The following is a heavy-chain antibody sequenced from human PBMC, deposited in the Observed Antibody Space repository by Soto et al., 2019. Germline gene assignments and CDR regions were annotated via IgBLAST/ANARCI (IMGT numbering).Heavy chain of an antibody. V-gene: IGHV4-31*03. D-gene: IGHD3-22*01. CDR1: GGSISSGGYY. J-gene: IGHJ1*01. Sequence: QVQLQESGPGLVKPSQTLSLTCTVSGGSISSGGYYWSWIRQHPGKGLEWIGYIYYSGSTYYKPSLKSRVTISVDTSKNQFSLKLSSVTAADTAVYYCTIYDSSGSRGFQHWGQGTLVTVSS. CDR3: TIYDSSGSRGFQH. CDR2: IYYSGST.